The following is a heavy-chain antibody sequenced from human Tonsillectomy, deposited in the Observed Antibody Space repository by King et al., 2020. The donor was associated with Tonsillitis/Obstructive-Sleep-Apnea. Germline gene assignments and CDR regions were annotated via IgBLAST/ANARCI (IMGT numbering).Heavy chain of an antibody. Sequence: VQLVESGGGLVKPGGSLRLSCAASGFTFRDYYLSWIRQAPGTGLEWFSYISSIGSFTNYADSVKGRFTISGDNAREALYLQMNSLRADDTAIYYCARHSTVTTWGFYYYMDVWGKGTTVTVSS. V-gene: IGHV3-11*05. J-gene: IGHJ6*03. D-gene: IGHD4-17*01. CDR3: ARHSTVTTWGFYYYMDV. CDR1: GFTFRDYY. CDR2: ISSIGSFT.